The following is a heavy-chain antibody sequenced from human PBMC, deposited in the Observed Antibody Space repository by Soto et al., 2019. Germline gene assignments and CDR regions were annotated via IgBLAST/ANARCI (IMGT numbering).Heavy chain of an antibody. CDR1: GFTFSSYS. J-gene: IGHJ4*02. D-gene: IGHD3-9*01. Sequence: PGGSLRLSCAASGFTFSSYSMNWVRQAPGKGLEWVSYISSSSSTIYYADSVKGRFTISRDNAKNSLYLQMNSLRAEDTAVYYCARGGFDCLDYWGQGTLVTVSS. V-gene: IGHV3-48*01. CDR3: ARGGFDCLDY. CDR2: ISSSSSTI.